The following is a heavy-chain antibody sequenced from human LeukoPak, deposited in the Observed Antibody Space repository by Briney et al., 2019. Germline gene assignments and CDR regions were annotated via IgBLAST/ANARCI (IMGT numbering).Heavy chain of an antibody. CDR3: ARGYGSGGSCYSLIYGMDV. D-gene: IGHD2-15*01. CDR1: GYTFTSYD. Sequence: ASVKVSCKASGYTFTSYDINWVRQATGQGLEWMGWMNPNSGNTGYAQKFQGRVTMTRNTSISTAYMELSSLRSEDTAVYYCARGYGSGGSCYSLIYGMDVWGQGTTVTVSS. J-gene: IGHJ6*02. V-gene: IGHV1-8*01. CDR2: MNPNSGNT.